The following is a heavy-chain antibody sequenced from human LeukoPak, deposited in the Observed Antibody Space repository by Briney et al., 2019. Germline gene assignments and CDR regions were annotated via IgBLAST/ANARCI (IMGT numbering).Heavy chain of an antibody. V-gene: IGHV4-34*01. D-gene: IGHD3-10*01. J-gene: IGHJ4*02. Sequence: SETLSLTCAVYGGSFSGYYWSWIRQPPGKGLEWIGEIYHSGSTNYNPSLKSRVTISVDKSKNQFSLKLSSVTAADTAVYYCARAPRLWFGELLLDYWGQGTLVTVSS. CDR2: IYHSGST. CDR1: GGSFSGYY. CDR3: ARAPRLWFGELLLDY.